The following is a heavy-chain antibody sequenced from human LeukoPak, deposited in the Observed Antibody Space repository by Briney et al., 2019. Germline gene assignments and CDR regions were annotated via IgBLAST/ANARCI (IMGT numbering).Heavy chain of an antibody. V-gene: IGHV1-18*01. D-gene: IGHD3-10*01. CDR2: ISAYNGNT. Sequence: GASVKVSCKASGYTFTCYGISWVRQAPGQGLEWMGWISAYNGNTNYAQKLQGRVTMTTDTSTSTAYMELRSLRSDDTAVYYCARGWFGELHNWFDPWGQGTLVTVSS. CDR1: GYTFTCYG. CDR3: ARGWFGELHNWFDP. J-gene: IGHJ5*02.